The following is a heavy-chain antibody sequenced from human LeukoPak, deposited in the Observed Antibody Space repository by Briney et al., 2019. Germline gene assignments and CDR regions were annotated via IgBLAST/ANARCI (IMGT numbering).Heavy chain of an antibody. CDR1: GYTFTSYG. Sequence: ASVKVSCKASGYTFTSYGISGVRQAPGQGLEWMGWISAYNGNTNYAQTLQGRVTMTTDTSTSTAYMELRSLGSDDTAVYYCARWWELDAFDIWGQGTMVTVSS. J-gene: IGHJ3*02. D-gene: IGHD1-26*01. CDR3: ARWWELDAFDI. CDR2: ISAYNGNT. V-gene: IGHV1-18*01.